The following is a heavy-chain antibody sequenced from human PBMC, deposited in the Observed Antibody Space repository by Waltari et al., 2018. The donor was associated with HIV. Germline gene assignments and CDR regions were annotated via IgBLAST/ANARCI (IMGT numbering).Heavy chain of an antibody. Sequence: EVQLVESGGGLVQPGGSLRLSCAASGFTFSSYWMHWVRQAPGKGLVWVSRITSDGSSTSYADSVKGRFTISRDNAKNTLYLQMNSLRAEDTAVYYCARESEGYYASGTGNWFDPWGQGTLVTVSS. V-gene: IGHV3-74*01. CDR1: GFTFSSYW. J-gene: IGHJ5*02. CDR2: ITSDGSST. CDR3: ARESEGYYASGTGNWFDP. D-gene: IGHD3-10*01.